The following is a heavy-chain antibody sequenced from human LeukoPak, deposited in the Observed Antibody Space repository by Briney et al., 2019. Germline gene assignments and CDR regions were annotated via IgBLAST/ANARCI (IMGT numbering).Heavy chain of an antibody. CDR2: ISSSSSYI. J-gene: IGHJ4*02. CDR1: GFTFSSYW. D-gene: IGHD1-1*01. V-gene: IGHV3-21*01. CDR3: ASPRYNWNDGGEFDY. Sequence: PGGSLRLSCAASGFTFSSYWMSWVRQAPGKGLEWVSSISSSSSYIYYADSVRGRFTISRDNAKNSLYLQMNSLRAEDTAVYYCASPRYNWNDGGEFDYWGQGTLVTVSS.